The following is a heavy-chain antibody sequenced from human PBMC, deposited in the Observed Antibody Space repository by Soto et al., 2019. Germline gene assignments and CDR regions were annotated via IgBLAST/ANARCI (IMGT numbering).Heavy chain of an antibody. CDR1: CYTFTSYG. J-gene: IGHJ3*02. CDR3: AADITIFGVVIIPDAFDI. D-gene: IGHD3-3*01. V-gene: IGHV1-58*02. Sequence: KVSCKASCYTFTSYGISWGRQAPGQGLEWMGGIIVGSGNTNYAQKFQERVTITRDMSTSTAYMELSSLRSEDTAVYYCAADITIFGVVIIPDAFDIWGQETMVTVSS. CDR2: IIVGSGNT.